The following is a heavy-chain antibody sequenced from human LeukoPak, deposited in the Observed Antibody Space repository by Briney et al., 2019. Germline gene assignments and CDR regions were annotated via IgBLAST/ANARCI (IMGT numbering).Heavy chain of an antibody. CDR1: GFTFSSYA. V-gene: IGHV3-23*01. Sequence: GGSLRLSCAASGFTFSSYAMSWVRQAPRKGLEWVSTISGSAGTTLYADSVKGRFTTSRDNSKNTLYLQMNSLRAEDTAVYYCARDHSSGWYSDYFDYWGQGTLVTVSS. CDR3: ARDHSSGWYSDYFDY. D-gene: IGHD6-19*01. J-gene: IGHJ4*02. CDR2: ISGSAGTT.